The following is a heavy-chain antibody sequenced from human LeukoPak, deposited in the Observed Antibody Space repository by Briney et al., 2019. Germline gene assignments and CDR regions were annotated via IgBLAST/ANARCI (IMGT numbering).Heavy chain of an antibody. CDR2: IIPVFGTA. D-gene: IGHD1-26*01. J-gene: IGHJ4*02. CDR3: ARAIVRGYFDY. CDR1: GGTFSSYA. V-gene: IGHV1-69*01. Sequence: SVKISCKASGGTFSSYAIGWVRQAPGQGLEWMGGIIPVFGTANYAQKFQGRVTITADESTSTAYMELSSLRSEDTAVYYCARAIVRGYFDYWGQGTLVTVSS.